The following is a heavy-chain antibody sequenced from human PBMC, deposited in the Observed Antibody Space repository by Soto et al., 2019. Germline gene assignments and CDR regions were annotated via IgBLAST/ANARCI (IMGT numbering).Heavy chain of an antibody. CDR1: GGSSSSYY. J-gene: IGHJ4*02. CDR3: ARGGRVLRYFDWSL. D-gene: IGHD3-9*01. Sequence: LETLSLTCTVSGGSSSSYYWIWIRQPPGKGLEWIGYIYYSGSTNYNPSLKSRVTISVDTSKNQFSLKLSSVTAADTAVYYCARGGRVLRYFDWSLWGQGTLVTVSS. CDR2: IYYSGST. V-gene: IGHV4-59*01.